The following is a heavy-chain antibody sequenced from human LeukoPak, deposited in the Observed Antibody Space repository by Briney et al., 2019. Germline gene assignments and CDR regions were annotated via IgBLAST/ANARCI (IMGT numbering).Heavy chain of an antibody. CDR3: ARPFSADIWSGYYDS. V-gene: IGHV3-48*02. CDR2: ISSSSSTI. D-gene: IGHD3-3*01. CDR1: GFTFSSYS. Sequence: PETSLRLSCAASGFTFSSYSMNWVRQAPGKGLEWVSYISSSSSTIYYADSVKGRFTISRDNAKNSLYLQMNSLRDEDTAVYYCARPFSADIWSGYYDSWGQGTLVTVSS. J-gene: IGHJ4*02.